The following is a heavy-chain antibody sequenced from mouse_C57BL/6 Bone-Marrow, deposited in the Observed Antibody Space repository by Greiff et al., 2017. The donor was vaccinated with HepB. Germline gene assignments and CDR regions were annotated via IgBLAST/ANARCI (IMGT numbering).Heavy chain of an antibody. V-gene: IGHV1-64*01. CDR1: GYTFTSYW. D-gene: IGHD1-1*01. J-gene: IGHJ1*03. CDR3: ASSSPPRSSYVYWYFDV. CDR2: IHPNSGST. Sequence: QVQLQQPGAELVKPGASVKLSCKASGYTFTSYWMHWVKQRPGQGLEWIGMIHPNSGSTNYNEKFKSKATLTVDKSSSTAYMELSSLTSEDSAVYYCASSSPPRSSYVYWYFDVWGTGTTVTVSS.